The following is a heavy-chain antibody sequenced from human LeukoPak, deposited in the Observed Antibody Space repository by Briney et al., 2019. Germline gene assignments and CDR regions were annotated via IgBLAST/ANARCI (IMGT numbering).Heavy chain of an antibody. J-gene: IGHJ4*02. D-gene: IGHD6-13*01. CDR2: ISAYNRDT. Sequence: ASVMVSCKASGYTYTNHGITWVRQAPGQGLEWMGWISAYNRDTKYAQNFQGRVNLITESSTNTAYMELRSLRSDDTAVYYCARDPSNTSGWSPYFDYWGQGTLVTVSA. V-gene: IGHV1-18*04. CDR1: GYTYTNHG. CDR3: ARDPSNTSGWSPYFDY.